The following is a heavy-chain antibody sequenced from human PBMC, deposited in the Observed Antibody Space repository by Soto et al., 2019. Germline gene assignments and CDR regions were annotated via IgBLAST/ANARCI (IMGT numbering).Heavy chain of an antibody. CDR2: MQPSSGRT. CDR1: GYSFNSLD. V-gene: IGHV1-8*01. Sequence: ASVKVSCKASGYSFNSLDINWVRQTTAQGLAWMGWMQPSSGRTGYAQKFQGRVTITRDPSINTAYMELSSLTSDDTAFYYCARGVTAGVYYWGQGTLVTVP. D-gene: IGHD3-10*01. CDR3: ARGVTAGVYY. J-gene: IGHJ4*02.